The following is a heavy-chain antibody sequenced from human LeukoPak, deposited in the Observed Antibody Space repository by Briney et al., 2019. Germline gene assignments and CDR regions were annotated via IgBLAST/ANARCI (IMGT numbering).Heavy chain of an antibody. CDR1: GYTFTSYG. V-gene: IGHV1-18*01. CDR2: ISAYNGNT. Sequence: ASVKVSCKASGYTFTSYGISWVRQAPGQGLEWMGWISAYNGNTNYAQKFQGRVTMTRDMSTSTDYMELSCLRSEDTAIYYCARDNSVGDNAWWFDPWGQGTLVTVSS. J-gene: IGHJ5*02. D-gene: IGHD1-26*01. CDR3: ARDNSVGDNAWWFDP.